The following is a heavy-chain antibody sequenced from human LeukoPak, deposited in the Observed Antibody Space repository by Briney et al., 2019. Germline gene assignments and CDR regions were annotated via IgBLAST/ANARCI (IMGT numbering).Heavy chain of an antibody. CDR1: GFTFSGSA. Sequence: TGGSLRLSCAASGFTFSGSAMHWVRQASGKGLEWVGRIRSKANSYATAYAASVKGRFTISRDDSKNTAYLQMNSLKTEDTAVYYCTSRLGGGWYSRGGSYYFDYWGQGTLVTVSS. J-gene: IGHJ4*02. CDR2: IRSKANSYAT. D-gene: IGHD6-19*01. CDR3: TSRLGGGWYSRGGSYYFDY. V-gene: IGHV3-73*01.